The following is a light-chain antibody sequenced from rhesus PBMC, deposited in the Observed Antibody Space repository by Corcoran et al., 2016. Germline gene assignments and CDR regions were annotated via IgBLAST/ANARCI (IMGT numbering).Light chain of an antibody. V-gene: IGKV1-74*01. CDR1: ENVNNH. Sequence: DIQMTQSPSSLSATVGDRVTITCRASENVNNHLNWYQQKPGKAPKLLIYKASTVQSGVPSRFSGSGSGTDFTFTISRLQPEDVATYYCQHGYGTPRTFGQGTKVEIK. J-gene: IGKJ1*01. CDR2: KAS. CDR3: QHGYGTPRT.